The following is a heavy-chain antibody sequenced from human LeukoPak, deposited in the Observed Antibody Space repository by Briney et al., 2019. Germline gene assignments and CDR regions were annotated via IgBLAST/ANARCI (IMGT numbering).Heavy chain of an antibody. CDR3: ARASPSRGENSTNEDFDY. Sequence: TSETLSLTCTVSGGSISSYYWSWIRQPPGKGLEWIGYIYYSGSTNYNPSLKSRVTISVDTSKKYFSLKMSSVTAADTAVYFCARASPSRGENSTNEDFDYWGQGTLVTVSS. CDR1: GGSISSYY. J-gene: IGHJ4*02. V-gene: IGHV4-59*01. D-gene: IGHD1-1*01. CDR2: IYYSGST.